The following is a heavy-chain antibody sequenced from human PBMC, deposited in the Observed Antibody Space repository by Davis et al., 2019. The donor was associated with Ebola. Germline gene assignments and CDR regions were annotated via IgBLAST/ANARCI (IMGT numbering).Heavy chain of an antibody. CDR3: ARDSNDYSALFFNGMDV. CDR1: GYTFSNYG. J-gene: IGHJ6*02. Sequence: ASVKVSCKASGYTFSNYGINWVRQAPGQGLEWMGWISTYNGDTNYEQKHRGRLTMTTDTSTSTAYMELRSLSADDTAVYYCARDSNDYSALFFNGMDVWGQGTPVTVSS. CDR2: ISTYNGDT. V-gene: IGHV1-18*01. D-gene: IGHD4/OR15-4a*01.